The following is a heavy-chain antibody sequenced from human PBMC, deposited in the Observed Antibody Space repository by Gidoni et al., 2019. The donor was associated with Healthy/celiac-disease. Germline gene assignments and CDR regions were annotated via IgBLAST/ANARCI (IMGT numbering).Heavy chain of an antibody. D-gene: IGHD3-10*01. CDR1: GFSLSTRGVG. Sequence: QITLKESGPTLVRPTQTLTLTCTFSGFSLSTRGVGVGWIRQPPGKAREWLALIYWDDDKRSSPSLKCRLTITKDTSKTQVVLTMTNMDPVDTATYYCAHQPGITAAFDIWGQGTMVTVSS. CDR2: IYWDDDK. CDR3: AHQPGITAAFDI. J-gene: IGHJ3*02. V-gene: IGHV2-5*02.